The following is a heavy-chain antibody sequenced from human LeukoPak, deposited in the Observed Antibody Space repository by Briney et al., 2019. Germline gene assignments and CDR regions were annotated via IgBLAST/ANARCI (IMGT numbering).Heavy chain of an antibody. CDR1: GFTFSSYW. CDR3: ARVSQLGKSYYFDY. J-gene: IGHJ4*02. D-gene: IGHD6-13*01. V-gene: IGHV3-74*01. Sequence: GGSLRLSCAASGFTFSSYWMHWVRQAPGKGLVWVSRINSDGSSTSYADSVKGRFTISRDNAKSTLYLQVNSLRAEDTAVYYCARVSQLGKSYYFDYWGQGTLVTVSS. CDR2: INSDGSST.